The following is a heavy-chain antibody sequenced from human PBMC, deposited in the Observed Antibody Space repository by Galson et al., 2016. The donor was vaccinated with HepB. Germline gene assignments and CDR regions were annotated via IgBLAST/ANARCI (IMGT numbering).Heavy chain of an antibody. J-gene: IGHJ3*02. Sequence: SVKVSCKASGYTFTSSYMHWVRQAPGQGLEWMGWINPDSGVTSYAQKFQGRVTMTRDTSISTVYMELSRLKSDDTAIYYCARDRYSGSYYAGAFDIWGQGTMVTVS. CDR2: INPDSGVT. V-gene: IGHV1-2*02. D-gene: IGHD1-26*01. CDR1: GYTFTSSY. CDR3: ARDRYSGSYYAGAFDI.